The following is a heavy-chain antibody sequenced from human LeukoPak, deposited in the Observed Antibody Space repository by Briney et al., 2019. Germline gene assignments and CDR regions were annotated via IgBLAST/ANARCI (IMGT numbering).Heavy chain of an antibody. CDR2: INHSGST. CDR1: GGSFSGYY. CDR3: ARRIGSSWFFYYFDY. Sequence: SETLSLTCAVYGGSFSGYYWSWIRQPAGKGLEWIGEINHSGSTNYNPSLKSRVTISVDTSKNQFSLKLSSVTAADTAVYYCARRIGSSWFFYYFDYWGQGTLVTVSS. D-gene: IGHD6-13*01. J-gene: IGHJ4*02. V-gene: IGHV4-34*01.